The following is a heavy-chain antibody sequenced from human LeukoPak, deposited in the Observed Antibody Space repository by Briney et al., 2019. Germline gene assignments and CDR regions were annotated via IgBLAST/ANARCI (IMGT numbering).Heavy chain of an antibody. J-gene: IGHJ5*02. D-gene: IGHD2-2*01. Sequence: PSETLSLTCTVSGYSISSGYYWGWVRQPPGKGLEWIGSIYHSGSTYYNPSLKSRVTISVDTSKNQFSLNLSSVTAADTAVYYCARARLRVVPAAMATEYNWFDPWGQGTLVTVSS. CDR1: GYSISSGYY. CDR3: ARARLRVVPAAMATEYNWFDP. V-gene: IGHV4-38-2*02. CDR2: IYHSGST.